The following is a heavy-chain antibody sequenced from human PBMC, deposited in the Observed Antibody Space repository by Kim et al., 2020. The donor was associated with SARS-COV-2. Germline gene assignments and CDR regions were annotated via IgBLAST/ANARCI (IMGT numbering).Heavy chain of an antibody. J-gene: IGHJ4*02. CDR3: AKEREGIAARPYYFDY. D-gene: IGHD6-6*01. Sequence: EEGRFTISRDNDRNTLYLKMNSLRAEDTAVYYCAKEREGIAARPYYFDYWGQGTLVTVSS. V-gene: IGHV3-23*01.